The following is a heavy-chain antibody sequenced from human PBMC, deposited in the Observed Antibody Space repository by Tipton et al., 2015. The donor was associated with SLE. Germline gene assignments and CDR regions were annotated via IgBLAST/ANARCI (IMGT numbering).Heavy chain of an antibody. CDR1: GGSLSSGAYY. CDR2: IYYSGNT. J-gene: IGHJ5*02. Sequence: TLSLTCTVSGGSLSSGAYYWSWIRQLPGKGLEWIGYIYYSGNTYYNPSLKSRLTMSVDTSKNQFSLRLRSVTAADTAVYFCAREGQLVPNWFDPWGPGTLVTVSS. D-gene: IGHD6-13*01. V-gene: IGHV4-31*03. CDR3: AREGQLVPNWFDP.